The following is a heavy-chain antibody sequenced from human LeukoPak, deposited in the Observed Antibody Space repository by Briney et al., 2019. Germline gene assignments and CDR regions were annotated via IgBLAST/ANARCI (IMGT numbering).Heavy chain of an antibody. J-gene: IGHJ3*02. CDR1: GFTFSSYA. Sequence: GGSLRLSCAASGFTFSSYAMHWVRQAPGKGLEWVAATWYDGSEKYYADSVKGRFTISRDNSKNTLYLQMNGLRAEDTAVYYCARDFIVATTNDALDIWGQGTMVTVSS. CDR3: ARDFIVATTNDALDI. D-gene: IGHD5-12*01. V-gene: IGHV3-33*01. CDR2: TWYDGSEK.